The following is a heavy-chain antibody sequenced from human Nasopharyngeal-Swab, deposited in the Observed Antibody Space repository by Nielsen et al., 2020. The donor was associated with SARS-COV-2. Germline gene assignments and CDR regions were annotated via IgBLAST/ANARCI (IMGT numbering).Heavy chain of an antibody. D-gene: IGHD6-19*01. CDR3: ATGSSSGWFFDY. V-gene: IGHV3-7*03. Sequence: GESLKISCAASGFTFSSSWMSWVRQAPGRGLEWVANRKQDGSEKYYVDSVKGRFTISRDNAKNSLFLQMNSLRAEDTAVYYCATGSSSGWFFDYWGQGTLVTVSS. J-gene: IGHJ4*02. CDR1: GFTFSSSW. CDR2: RKQDGSEK.